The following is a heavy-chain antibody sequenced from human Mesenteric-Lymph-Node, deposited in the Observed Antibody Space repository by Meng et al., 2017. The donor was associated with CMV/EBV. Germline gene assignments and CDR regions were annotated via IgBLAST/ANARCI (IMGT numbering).Heavy chain of an antibody. V-gene: IGHV3-74*03. J-gene: IGHJ6*02. CDR1: GFTFDDYA. Sequence: GGSLRLSCAASGFTFDDYAMHWVRQAPGKGLEWVSRINSDGSSTTYADAVTGRFTISRDNAKNTLYLQMNSLRVDDTAVYYCASTADPAVADTAYYYYAIDVWGQGTTVTVSS. CDR2: INSDGSST. D-gene: IGHD6-19*01. CDR3: ASTADPAVADTAYYYYAIDV.